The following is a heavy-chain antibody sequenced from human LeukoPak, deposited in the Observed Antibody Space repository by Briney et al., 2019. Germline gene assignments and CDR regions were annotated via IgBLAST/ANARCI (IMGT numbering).Heavy chain of an antibody. V-gene: IGHV1-8*01. CDR2: MNPNSGNT. CDR3: ARGPARGGWYSLLTLDY. J-gene: IGHJ4*02. D-gene: IGHD6-19*01. CDR1: GYTFTSYD. Sequence: GASVKVSCKASGYTFTSYDINWVRQATGQGLEWMGWMNPNSGNTGYAQKFQGRVTMTRNTSISTAYMELSSLRSEDTAVYYCARGPARGGWYSLLTLDYWGQGTLVTVSS.